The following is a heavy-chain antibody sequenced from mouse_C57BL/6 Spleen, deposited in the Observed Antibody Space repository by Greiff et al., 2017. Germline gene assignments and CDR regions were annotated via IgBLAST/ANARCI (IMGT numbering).Heavy chain of an antibody. J-gene: IGHJ4*01. CDR1: GYTFTSYW. CDR2: IHPNSGST. Sequence: QVQLQQPGAELVKPGASVKLSCKASGYTFTSYWMHWVKQRPGQGLEWIGMIHPNSGSTNYNEKFKSKATLTVDKSSSTAYMQLSSLTSEDSAVYYCAISTMVTTAGMDYWGQGTSVTVSS. CDR3: AISTMVTTAGMDY. V-gene: IGHV1-64*01. D-gene: IGHD2-2*01.